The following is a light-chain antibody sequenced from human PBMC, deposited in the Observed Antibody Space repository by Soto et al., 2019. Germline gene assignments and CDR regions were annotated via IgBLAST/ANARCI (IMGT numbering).Light chain of an antibody. CDR2: KAS. CDR1: QSLSSW. Sequence: DIQMTQSPSTLSASVGDRVTITCRASQSLSSWLAWYQQKPGEAPKLLIQKASSLEAGVPSRFSGSGSGTEFTLTISSLQPDDFATYYCQQYSSYPWTFGLGTKVDIK. V-gene: IGKV1-5*03. CDR3: QQYSSYPWT. J-gene: IGKJ1*01.